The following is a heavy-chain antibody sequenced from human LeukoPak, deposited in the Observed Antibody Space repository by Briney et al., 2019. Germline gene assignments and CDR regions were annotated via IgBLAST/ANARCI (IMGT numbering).Heavy chain of an antibody. D-gene: IGHD3-10*01. CDR3: GRAHRGSGFGVDY. CDR2: IKQDGSEK. V-gene: IGHV3-7*01. J-gene: IGHJ4*02. Sequence: GGSLRLSCAASGFTFSSYWMSWVRQAPGKGLEWVANIKQDGSEKQYVDSVKGRFTISRDNAKNSLYLQMNSLRAEDTAVHYCGRAHRGSGFGVDYWGQGTLVTVSS. CDR1: GFTFSSYW.